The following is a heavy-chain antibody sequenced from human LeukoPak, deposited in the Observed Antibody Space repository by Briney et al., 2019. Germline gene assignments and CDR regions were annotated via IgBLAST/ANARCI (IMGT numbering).Heavy chain of an antibody. V-gene: IGHV4-31*03. Sequence: SETLSLTCTVSGGSISSGGYYWSWIRQHPGKGLERIGYIYYSGSTYYNPSLKSRVTISVDTSKNQFSLKLSSVTAADTAVYYCARDVAVSGWLLFDYWGQGTLVTVSS. CDR3: ARDVAVSGWLLFDY. CDR2: IYYSGST. CDR1: GGSISSGGYY. D-gene: IGHD6-19*01. J-gene: IGHJ4*02.